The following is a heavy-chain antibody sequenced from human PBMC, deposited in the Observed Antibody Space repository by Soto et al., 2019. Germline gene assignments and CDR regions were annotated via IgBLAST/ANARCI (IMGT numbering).Heavy chain of an antibody. CDR1: GFTFSSYA. Sequence: EVQLLESGGGLVQPGVSLRLSCAASGFTFSSYAMSWVRHAPGKGLEWVSAISGSGGSTYYADSVKGRFTISRDNSKNPLDLQMNSPRAADTAVYYCAKADSSSWGGYYYYYMDVGGKGSTVVVSS. CDR2: ISGSGGST. CDR3: AKADSSSWGGYYYYYMDV. D-gene: IGHD6-13*01. J-gene: IGHJ6*03. V-gene: IGHV3-23*01.